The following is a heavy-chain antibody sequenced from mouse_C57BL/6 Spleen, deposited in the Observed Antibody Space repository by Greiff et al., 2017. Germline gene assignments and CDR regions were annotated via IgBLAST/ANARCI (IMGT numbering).Heavy chain of an antibody. J-gene: IGHJ1*03. D-gene: IGHD1-1*01. V-gene: IGHV5-15*04. CDR3: ARRSYGSSYSYFDV. Sequence: EVKLVESGGGLVQPGGSLKLSCAASGFTFSDYGMAWVRQAPRKGPEWVAFISNLAYSIYYADTVTGRFTISRENAKNTLYLEMSSLRSEDTAMYYCARRSYGSSYSYFDVWGTGTTVTVSS. CDR1: GFTFSDYG. CDR2: ISNLAYSI.